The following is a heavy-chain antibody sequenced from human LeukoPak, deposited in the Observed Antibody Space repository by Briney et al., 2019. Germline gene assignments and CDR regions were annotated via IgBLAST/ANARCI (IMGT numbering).Heavy chain of an antibody. J-gene: IGHJ4*02. D-gene: IGHD5-24*01. Sequence: ASVKVSCKASGYRFIDYYMHWVRQAPGQGLEWMGWINPKSGGTNYAQKFQDRVTMTTDTSISTAYMELSRLTSDDTAVYYRAPATMTFDYWGQGTLVTVSS. V-gene: IGHV1-2*02. CDR1: GYRFIDYY. CDR2: INPKSGGT. CDR3: APATMTFDY.